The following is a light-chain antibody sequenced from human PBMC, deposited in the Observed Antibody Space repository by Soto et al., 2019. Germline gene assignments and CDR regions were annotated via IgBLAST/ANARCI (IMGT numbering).Light chain of an antibody. J-gene: IGLJ1*01. CDR3: CSYAGSYTYV. CDR2: DVS. CDR1: SSDVGGYNY. V-gene: IGLV2-11*01. Sequence: QYALTQPRSVSGSPGQSVTISCTGTSSDVGGYNYVSWYQQHPGKAPKLMIYDVSKRPSGVTDRFSGSKSGNTSYLNISGLQADDEADYYCCSYAGSYTYVFGPGTKLTVL.